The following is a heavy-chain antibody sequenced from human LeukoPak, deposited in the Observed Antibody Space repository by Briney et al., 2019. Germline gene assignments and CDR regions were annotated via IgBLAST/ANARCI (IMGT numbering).Heavy chain of an antibody. J-gene: IGHJ4*02. V-gene: IGHV4-34*01. CDR2: INHSGST. CDR3: ASVHTSGFAGTEVDY. Sequence: SETLSLTCAVYGGSFSGYYWSWIRQPPGKGLEWIGEINHSGSTNYNPSLKSRVTISVDTSKNQFSLKLSSVSAADTAVYYCASVHTSGFAGTEVDYWGQGTLVTVSS. CDR1: GGSFSGYY. D-gene: IGHD3-16*01.